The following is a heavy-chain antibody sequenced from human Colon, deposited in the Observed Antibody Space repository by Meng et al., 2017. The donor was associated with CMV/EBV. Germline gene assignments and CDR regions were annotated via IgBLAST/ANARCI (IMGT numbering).Heavy chain of an antibody. CDR1: GFTFSSYG. CDR3: ARGGFQLPPDS. D-gene: IGHD6-25*01. Sequence: GESLKISCAGYGFTFSSYGMNWVRQAPGKGLEWVSSITGSGSYMYYTDSVKGRFTVSRDNTNNSLFLQMENLRVEDTALYYCARGGFQLPPDSWGQGALVTVSS. CDR2: ITGSGSYM. J-gene: IGHJ5*01. V-gene: IGHV3-21*01.